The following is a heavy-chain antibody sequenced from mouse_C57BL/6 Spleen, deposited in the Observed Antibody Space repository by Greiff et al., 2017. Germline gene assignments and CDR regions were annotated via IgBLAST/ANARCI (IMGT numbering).Heavy chain of an antibody. CDR3: ARRSPQTGYFDY. CDR2: IVPSDSYT. V-gene: IGHV1-69*01. Sequence: QVQLQQPGAELVMPGASVKLSCKASGYTFTSYWLHWLTQRPGQGLQWIGEIVPSDSYTNYNQKFKGKSTLTVDKSSSTAYMQLSSLTSEDSAVYYCARRSPQTGYFDYWGRGTTLTVSS. J-gene: IGHJ2*01. D-gene: IGHD4-1*01. CDR1: GYTFTSYW.